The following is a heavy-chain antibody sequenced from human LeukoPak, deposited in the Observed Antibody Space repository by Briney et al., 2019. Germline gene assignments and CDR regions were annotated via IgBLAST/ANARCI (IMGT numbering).Heavy chain of an antibody. D-gene: IGHD3-9*01. Sequence: GGSLRLSCAASGFTVSSNYMSWVRQAPGEGLEWVSVIYSGGSTYYADSVKGRFTISRDNSKNTPYLQMNSLRAEDAAVYYCARDSDWAYFDYWGQGTLVTVSS. J-gene: IGHJ4*02. V-gene: IGHV3-66*02. CDR3: ARDSDWAYFDY. CDR1: GFTVSSNY. CDR2: IYSGGST.